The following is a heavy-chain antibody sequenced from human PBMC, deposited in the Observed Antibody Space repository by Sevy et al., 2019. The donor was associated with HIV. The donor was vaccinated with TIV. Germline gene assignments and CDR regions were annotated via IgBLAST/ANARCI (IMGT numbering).Heavy chain of an antibody. V-gene: IGHV3-53*01. CDR2: MYSGGSP. CDR3: ARGYCGGGSCTAFDP. J-gene: IGHJ5*02. Sequence: GGSLRLSCAASGFTFSSYAMHWVRQAPGKGLEWVSVMYSGGSPYYADSVKGRFALSRDMSKNTVYLQMNSLRAEDTAVYYCARGYCGGGSCTAFDPWGQGTLVTVSS. D-gene: IGHD2-15*01. CDR1: GFTFSSYA.